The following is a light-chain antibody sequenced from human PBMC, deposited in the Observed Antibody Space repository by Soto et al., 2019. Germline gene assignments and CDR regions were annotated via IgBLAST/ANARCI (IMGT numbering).Light chain of an antibody. J-gene: IGLJ1*01. V-gene: IGLV1-47*01. Sequence: QSVLTQPPSASGTPGQRVTISCSGSSSNIGSNYVYWYQQLPGTAPKLLIYRNNQRPSGVPDRFSGSKSGTSASLAISGLRSEEVADYYCAAWDYSRSGYVSGTGTKVTVL. CDR2: RNN. CDR3: AAWDYSRSGYV. CDR1: SSNIGSNY.